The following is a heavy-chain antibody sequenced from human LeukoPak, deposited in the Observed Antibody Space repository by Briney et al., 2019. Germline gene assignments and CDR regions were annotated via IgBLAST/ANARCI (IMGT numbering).Heavy chain of an antibody. CDR1: GFTFSNAW. J-gene: IGHJ4*02. CDR2: IKSKTDGGTT. CDR3: TTDPELDDYGDYGGDY. D-gene: IGHD4-17*01. V-gene: IGHV3-15*01. Sequence: KAGGSLRLSCAASGFTFSNAWMSWVRQAPGKGLEWVGRIKSKTDGGTTDYAAPVKGRFTISRDDSKNTLYLQMNSLKTENTAVYYCTTDPELDDYGDYGGDYWGQGTLVTVSS.